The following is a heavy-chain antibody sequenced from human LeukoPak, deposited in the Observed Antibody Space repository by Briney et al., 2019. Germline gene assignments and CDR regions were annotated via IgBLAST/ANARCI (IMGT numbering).Heavy chain of an antibody. V-gene: IGHV1-18*01. D-gene: IGHD3-16*01. CDR2: ISAYNGNT. CDR1: GGTFSSYA. J-gene: IGHJ4*02. CDR3: ARDTKTTTMAGGNDY. Sequence: ASVKVSCKASGGTFSSYAISWVRQAPGQGLEWMGWISAYNGNTNYAQKLQGRVTLTTDTSTSTAYMELRSLTSDDTAVYYCARDTKTTTMAGGNDYWGQGTLVTVSS.